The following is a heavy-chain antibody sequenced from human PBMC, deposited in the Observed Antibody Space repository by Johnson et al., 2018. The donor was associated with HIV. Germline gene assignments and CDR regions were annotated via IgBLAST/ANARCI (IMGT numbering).Heavy chain of an antibody. J-gene: IGHJ3*02. CDR2: LTYDGSNK. Sequence: VQLVESGGGVVQPGRSLRLSCAASGFTFSSYAMHWVRQAPGQGLVWVAVLTYDGSNKYYANSVKGRFTISRDKSKNTLSLQMNSLRAEDTAVYYCASKAAGTMHAFDIWGQGTMVTVSS. CDR1: GFTFSSYA. D-gene: IGHD6-13*01. CDR3: ASKAAGTMHAFDI. V-gene: IGHV3-30*04.